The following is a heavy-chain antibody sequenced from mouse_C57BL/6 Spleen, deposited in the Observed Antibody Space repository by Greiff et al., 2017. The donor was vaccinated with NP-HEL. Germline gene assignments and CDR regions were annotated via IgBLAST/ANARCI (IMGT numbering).Heavy chain of an antibody. D-gene: IGHD2-4*01. CDR3: ARRMDEYDLNKLSYAMDY. V-gene: IGHV5-17*01. CDR1: GFTFSDYG. J-gene: IGHJ4*01. Sequence: EVMLVESGGGLVKPGGSLKLSCAASGFTFSDYGMHWVRQAPEKGLEWVAYISSGSSTIYYADTVKGRFPISRDNAKNTLFLQRTSLRSEDTAMYYCARRMDEYDLNKLSYAMDYWGQGTSVTVSS. CDR2: ISSGSSTI.